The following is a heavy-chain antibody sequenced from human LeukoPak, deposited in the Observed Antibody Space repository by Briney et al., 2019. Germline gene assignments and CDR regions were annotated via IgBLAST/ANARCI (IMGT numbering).Heavy chain of an antibody. CDR1: GFTFSSYA. V-gene: IGHV3-23*01. CDR3: AKSSWEAYYYYMDV. Sequence: GGSLGLSCAASGFTFSSYAMSWVRQAPGKGLEWVSAISGSGGSTYYADSVKGRFTISRDNSKNTLYLQMKSLRAEDTAVYYCAKSSWEAYYYYMDVWGKGTTVTVSS. CDR2: ISGSGGST. D-gene: IGHD1-26*01. J-gene: IGHJ6*03.